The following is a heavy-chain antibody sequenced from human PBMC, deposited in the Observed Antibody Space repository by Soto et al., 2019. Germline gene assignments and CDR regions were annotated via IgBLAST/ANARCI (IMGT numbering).Heavy chain of an antibody. D-gene: IGHD3-22*01. CDR2: ISGSGGST. CDR1: GFTFSSYA. Sequence: TGGSLRLSCAASGFTFSSYAMSWVRQAPGKGLEWVSAISGSGGSTYYADSVKGRFTISRDNSKNTLYLQMNSLRAEDTAVYYCAKSGGSGYYYYFDYWGQGTLVTVSS. CDR3: AKSGGSGYYYYFDY. J-gene: IGHJ4*02. V-gene: IGHV3-23*01.